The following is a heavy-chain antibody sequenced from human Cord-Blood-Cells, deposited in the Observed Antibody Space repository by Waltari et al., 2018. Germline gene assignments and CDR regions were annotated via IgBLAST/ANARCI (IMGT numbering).Heavy chain of an antibody. D-gene: IGHD3-9*01. J-gene: IGHJ3*02. V-gene: IGHV4-30-4*08. CDR2: IYYSGST. CDR3: ARDTVVTYYDILTGYDAFDI. CDR1: GGSISSGDYY. Sequence: QVQLQESGPGLVKPSQTLSLTCTVSGGSISSGDYYWSWIRQPPGKGLEWIGYIYYSGSTSHNPAIISRVTISVDTSKNQFSLKLSSVTAADTAVYYCARDTVVTYYDILTGYDAFDIWGQGTMVTVSS.